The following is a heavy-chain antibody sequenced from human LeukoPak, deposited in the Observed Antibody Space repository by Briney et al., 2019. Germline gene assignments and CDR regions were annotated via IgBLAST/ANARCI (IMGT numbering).Heavy chain of an antibody. J-gene: IGHJ4*02. CDR2: IYYSGST. V-gene: IGHV4-59*01. CDR1: GGSISRYY. Sequence: PSETLSLTCTVSGGSISRYYWSWIRQPPGKGLEWIGYIYYSGSTNYNPSLKSRVTISVDTSKNQFSLKLRSVTAADTAVYYCARDNDSSGWNDYWGQGTLVTVSS. D-gene: IGHD3-22*01. CDR3: ARDNDSSGWNDY.